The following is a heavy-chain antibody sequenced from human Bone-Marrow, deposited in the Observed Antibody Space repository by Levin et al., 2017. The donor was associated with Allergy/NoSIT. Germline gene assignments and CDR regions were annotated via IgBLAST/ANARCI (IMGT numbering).Heavy chain of an antibody. J-gene: IGHJ6*03. CDR2: ISGSGGST. V-gene: IGHV3-23*01. Sequence: GESLKISCAASGFTFSSYAMSWVRQAPGKGLEWVSAISGSGGSTYYADSVKGRFTISRDNSKNTLYLQMNSLRAEDTAVYYCANADFWSGYSGSYYYYYMDVWGKGTTVTVSS. CDR1: GFTFSSYA. CDR3: ANADFWSGYSGSYYYYYMDV. D-gene: IGHD3-3*01.